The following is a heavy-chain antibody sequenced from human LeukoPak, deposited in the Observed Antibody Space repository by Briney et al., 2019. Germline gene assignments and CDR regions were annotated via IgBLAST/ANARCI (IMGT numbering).Heavy chain of an antibody. CDR3: ARDRRRGNYGDDVQGPIFDY. Sequence: SETLSLTCTVSGGSISSYYWSWIRQPPGKGLEWIGYIYYSGSTNYNPSLKSRVTISVDTSKNQFSLKLSSVTAADTAVYYCARDRRRGNYGDDVQGPIFDYWGQGTLVTVSS. V-gene: IGHV4-59*01. CDR2: IYYSGST. D-gene: IGHD4-17*01. J-gene: IGHJ4*02. CDR1: GGSISSYY.